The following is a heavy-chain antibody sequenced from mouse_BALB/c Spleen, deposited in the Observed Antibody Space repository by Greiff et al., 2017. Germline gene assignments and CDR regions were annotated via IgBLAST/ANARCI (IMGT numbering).Heavy chain of an antibody. J-gene: IGHJ3*01. CDR3: ARNWGTTDGFAY. Sequence: QVHVKQSGPGLVQPSQSLSITCTVSGFSLTSYGVHWVRQSPGKGLEWLGVIWSGGSTDYNAAFISRLSISKDNSKSQVFFKMNSLQANDTAIYYCARNWGTTDGFAYWGQGTLVTVSA. CDR2: IWSGGST. D-gene: IGHD1-1*01. V-gene: IGHV2-2*02. CDR1: GFSLTSYG.